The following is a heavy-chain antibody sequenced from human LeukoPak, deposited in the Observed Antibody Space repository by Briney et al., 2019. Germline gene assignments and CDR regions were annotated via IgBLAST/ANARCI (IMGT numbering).Heavy chain of an antibody. CDR2: MNPTSGDT. D-gene: IGHD3-10*01. CDR1: GYTFSDYD. V-gene: IGHV1-8*01. Sequence: ASVKVSCKASGYTFSDYDVNWVRQAPGQGLEWMGWMNPTSGDTGYAQKFQGRVTMTRNTSISTAYMELSSLRSEDTAVYYCATHTYYYSSGSFAYWGQGTLVTVSS. J-gene: IGHJ4*02. CDR3: ATHTYYYSSGSFAY.